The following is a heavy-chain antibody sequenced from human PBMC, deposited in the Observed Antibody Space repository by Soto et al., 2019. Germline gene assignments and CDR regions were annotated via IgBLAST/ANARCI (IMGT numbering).Heavy chain of an antibody. D-gene: IGHD6-13*01. CDR2: ISGSGGST. V-gene: IGHV3-23*01. J-gene: IGHJ4*02. Sequence: EVQLLESGGSLVQPGGSLRLSCAASGFTFSSYAMSWVRQAPGKGLEWVSAISGSGGSTYYADSVKGRFTISRDNSKNTLYLHMNSLRAEDTAVYYCAKGGQQLTSVGTFFDYWGQGTLVTVS. CDR1: GFTFSSYA. CDR3: AKGGQQLTSVGTFFDY.